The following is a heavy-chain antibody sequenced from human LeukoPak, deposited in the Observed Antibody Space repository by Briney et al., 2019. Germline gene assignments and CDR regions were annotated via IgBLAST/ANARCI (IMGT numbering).Heavy chain of an antibody. J-gene: IGHJ3*01. V-gene: IGHV3-23*01. D-gene: IGHD4-23*01. CDR1: GFTFSSYA. CDR3: AKDILRWAFDV. Sequence: GGSLRLSCAASGFTFSSYAMSWVRQAPGKGLEWVSALGGSDDRTDYADSVQGRFTISRDNSKNTLYLQMNSLRAEDTAVYYCAKDILRWAFDVWGQGTMVTVSS. CDR2: LGGSDDRT.